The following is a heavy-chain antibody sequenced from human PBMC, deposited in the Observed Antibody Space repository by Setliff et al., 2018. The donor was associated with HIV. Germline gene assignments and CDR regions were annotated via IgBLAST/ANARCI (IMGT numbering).Heavy chain of an antibody. CDR3: ARGHYFKDV. Sequence: GGSVRLSCAASGFTFSSYEMNWVRQAPGKGLEWVSYISGSGSAMYYADSVEGRFTISRDNAKNSLYLQMNSLRAEDTAVYHCARGHYFKDVWGQGTTVTVSS. V-gene: IGHV3-48*03. CDR1: GFTFSSYE. CDR2: ISGSGSAM. D-gene: IGHD3-22*01. J-gene: IGHJ6*02.